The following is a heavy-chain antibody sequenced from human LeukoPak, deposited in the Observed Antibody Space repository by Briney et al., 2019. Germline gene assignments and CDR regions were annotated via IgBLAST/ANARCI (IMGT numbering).Heavy chain of an antibody. Sequence: GGSLRLSCAASGFNFNTYWMNWARQAPGKGLEWVANIKQDGSEKYYVDSVKGRFTISRDNAKNSLYLQMNSLRAEDTAVYYCARDGVTMVRGVKVLDYYYYYMDVWGKGTTVTISS. CDR1: GFNFNTYW. CDR2: IKQDGSEK. J-gene: IGHJ6*03. V-gene: IGHV3-7*01. CDR3: ARDGVTMVRGVKVLDYYYYYMDV. D-gene: IGHD3-10*01.